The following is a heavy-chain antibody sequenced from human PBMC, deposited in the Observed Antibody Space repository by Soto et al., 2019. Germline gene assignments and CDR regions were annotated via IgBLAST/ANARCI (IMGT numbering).Heavy chain of an antibody. J-gene: IGHJ4*02. D-gene: IGHD6-13*01. CDR2: ISYNGSNK. Sequence: LRLSCAASGFTFSSYGMHWVRQAPGKGLEWVAVISYNGSNKYYADSVKGRFTISRDNSKNTLYLQMNSLRAEDTAVYYCAKDPCHLSSSSCPQDYWGQGTLVTVSS. CDR3: AKDPCHLSSSSCPQDY. V-gene: IGHV3-30*18. CDR1: GFTFSSYG.